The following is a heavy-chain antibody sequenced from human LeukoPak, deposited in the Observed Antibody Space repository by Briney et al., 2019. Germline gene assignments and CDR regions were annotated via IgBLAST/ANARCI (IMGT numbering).Heavy chain of an antibody. V-gene: IGHV4-34*01. Sequence: PSETLSLTCAVYGSSFSGYDWSWIRQPPGKGLEWIGEINYSGSANYNESLKSRASVSVEKSKNQFSRRLTSVTAADTAVYYCARVSFGGVIVAQDYWGQGTLVTVSS. J-gene: IGHJ4*02. D-gene: IGHD3-16*02. CDR1: GSSFSGYD. CDR3: ARVSFGGVIVAQDY. CDR2: INYSGSA.